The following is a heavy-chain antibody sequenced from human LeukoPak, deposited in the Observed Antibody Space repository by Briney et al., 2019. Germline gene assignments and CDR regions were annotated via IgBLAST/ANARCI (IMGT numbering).Heavy chain of an antibody. Sequence: PGGSLRLSCAASGFNFSNAWMSWVRQAPGKGLEWVGHIKRKTDGGTTDYAAPVKGRFTISRDDSKNTLYLQMNSLKTEDTAVYYCTTEYGYCSSTSCPGVAFDIWGQGTMVTVSS. CDR2: IKRKTDGGTT. V-gene: IGHV3-15*01. CDR1: GFNFSNAW. CDR3: TTEYGYCSSTSCPGVAFDI. D-gene: IGHD2-2*03. J-gene: IGHJ3*02.